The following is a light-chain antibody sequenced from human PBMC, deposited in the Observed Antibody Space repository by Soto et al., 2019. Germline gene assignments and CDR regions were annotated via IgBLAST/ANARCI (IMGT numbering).Light chain of an antibody. V-gene: IGKV3-11*01. CDR1: QSISSY. J-gene: IGKJ4*01. CDR2: DAF. CDR3: QQRSSWPLT. Sequence: EIVLTQSPATLSLSPGERATLSCRASQSISSYLGRYQQKPGQPPRLLIYDAFNRATGLPARFSGSGSGTDFTLTISSLEPEDFAVYYCQQRSSWPLTFGGGTKVEIK.